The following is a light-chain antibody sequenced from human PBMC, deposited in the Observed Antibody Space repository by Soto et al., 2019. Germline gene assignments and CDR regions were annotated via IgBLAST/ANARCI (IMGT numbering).Light chain of an antibody. J-gene: IGLJ1*01. V-gene: IGLV2-14*03. CDR3: CSYAGSHYV. CDR1: SSDVGGYNY. CDR2: DVS. Sequence: QSALTQPASLSGSPGQSITISCTGTSSDVGGYNYVSWYQQHPGKAPKLMIYDVSNRPSGVSNRFSGSKSGNTASLTISGLQAEDEADYYCCSYAGSHYVFGTGTKVTVL.